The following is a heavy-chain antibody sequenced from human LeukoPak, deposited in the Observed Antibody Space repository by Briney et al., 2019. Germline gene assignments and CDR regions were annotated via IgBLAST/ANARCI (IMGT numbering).Heavy chain of an antibody. Sequence: GGSLRLSCAASGFTFSSYAMSWVRQAPGKGLEWVSAISGSGGSTYYADSVKGRFTIFRDNFKNTLYLQMNSLRAEDTAVYYCAKVYGSGTYSSEPNWFDPWGQGTLVTVS. CDR3: AKVYGSGTYSSEPNWFDP. J-gene: IGHJ5*02. CDR2: ISGSGGST. D-gene: IGHD3-10*01. V-gene: IGHV3-23*01. CDR1: GFTFSSYA.